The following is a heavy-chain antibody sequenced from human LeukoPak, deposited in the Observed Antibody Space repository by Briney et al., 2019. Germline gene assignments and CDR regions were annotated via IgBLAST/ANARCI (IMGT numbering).Heavy chain of an antibody. Sequence: SETLSLTCTVSGGSISSSSYYWGWIRQPPGKGLEWIGSIYYSGSTYYNPSLKSRVTISVDTSKNQFSLKLSSVTAADTAVYYCARHVIAAASVDYWGQGTLVTVSS. J-gene: IGHJ4*02. CDR2: IYYSGST. CDR1: GGSISSSSYY. CDR3: ARHVIAAASVDY. V-gene: IGHV4-39*01. D-gene: IGHD6-13*01.